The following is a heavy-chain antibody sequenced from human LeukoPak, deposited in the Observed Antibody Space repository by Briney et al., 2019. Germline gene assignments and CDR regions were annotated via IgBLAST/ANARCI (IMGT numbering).Heavy chain of an antibody. CDR1: GFTFSSYG. CDR3: AKGSILYYYYYMDV. CDR2: IRYDGSNK. J-gene: IGHJ6*03. Sequence: GGSLRLSCAASGFTFSSYGMHWVRQAPGKGLEWVAFIRYDGSNKYYADSVKGRFTISRDNSKNTLYLQMNSLRAEDTAVYYCAKGSILYYYYYMDVWGKGTTVTVSS. D-gene: IGHD1-26*01. V-gene: IGHV3-30*02.